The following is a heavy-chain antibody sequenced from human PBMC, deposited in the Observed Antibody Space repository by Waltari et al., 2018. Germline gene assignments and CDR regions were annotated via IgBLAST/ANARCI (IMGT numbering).Heavy chain of an antibody. Sequence: QVQLQQWGAGLLKPSETLSLTCAVYGGSFSGYYWSWIRQPPGQGLEWIGEINQRGRTNYKTAVKSRVTISVDTCKNQCSRKLSAVTAADTAVYYCARPRIAAAGPDGWGQGTTVTVSS. CDR2: INQRGRT. CDR1: GGSFSGYY. J-gene: IGHJ6*02. V-gene: IGHV4-34*01. D-gene: IGHD6-13*01. CDR3: ARPRIAAAGPDG.